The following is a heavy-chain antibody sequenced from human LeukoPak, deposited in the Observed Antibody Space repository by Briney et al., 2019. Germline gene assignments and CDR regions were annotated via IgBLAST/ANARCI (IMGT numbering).Heavy chain of an antibody. D-gene: IGHD6-13*01. CDR3: ARGVSAAGMDY. V-gene: IGHV1-8*03. CDR2: MNPNSGNT. CDR1: GYTFTSYD. Sequence: ASVKVSCKASGYTFTSYDINWVRQATGQGLEWMGWMNPNSGNTGYAQKFQGRVTITRNTSISTAYMELSSLRSEDTAVYCCARGVSAAGMDYWGQGTLVTVSS. J-gene: IGHJ4*02.